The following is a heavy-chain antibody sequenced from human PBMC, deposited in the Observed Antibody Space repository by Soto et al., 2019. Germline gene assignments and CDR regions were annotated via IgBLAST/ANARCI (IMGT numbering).Heavy chain of an antibody. D-gene: IGHD1-26*01. V-gene: IGHV4-39*01. CDR1: GDSISSSY. J-gene: IGHJ4*02. CDR2: IYYTANT. Sequence: QLQVQESGPGLVKPSETLSLTCTVSGDSISSSYWGWVRQPPGKGLEWIGSIYYTANTHYNPSLKSRVTISVDTSKNQFSLRLSSVTASDMAVYYCARHLGPTGPNYWGQGTLVTVSS. CDR3: ARHLGPTGPNY.